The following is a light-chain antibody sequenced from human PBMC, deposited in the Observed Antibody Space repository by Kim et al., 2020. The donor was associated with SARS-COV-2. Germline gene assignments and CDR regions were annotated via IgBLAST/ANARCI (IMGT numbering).Light chain of an antibody. Sequence: SITISFAGTSSDAGSYNLCSSYHQHPGKAPKLMIYEVSNRPSGVSHRFSASKSGDTASLTISGLQAADEADDYCCSCAGSSTPGVFGTGTKVTVL. J-gene: IGLJ1*01. CDR3: CSCAGSSTPGV. CDR2: EVS. V-gene: IGLV2-23*02. CDR1: SSDAGSYNL.